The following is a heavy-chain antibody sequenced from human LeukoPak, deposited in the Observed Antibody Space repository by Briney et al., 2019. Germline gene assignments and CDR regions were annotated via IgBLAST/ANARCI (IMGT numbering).Heavy chain of an antibody. CDR2: IYYDGST. J-gene: IGHJ4*02. V-gene: IGHV4-61*05. CDR3: ARSHGSGSYYNLNDY. D-gene: IGHD3-10*01. CDR1: GGSISSSSYY. Sequence: PSETLSLTCTVSGGSISSSSYYWGWIRQPPGRALEWIGYIYYDGSTNYNPSLRSRVTISLDLSKNQFSLKLNSVTAADTAVYYCARSHGSGSYYNLNDYWGQGTLVTVSS.